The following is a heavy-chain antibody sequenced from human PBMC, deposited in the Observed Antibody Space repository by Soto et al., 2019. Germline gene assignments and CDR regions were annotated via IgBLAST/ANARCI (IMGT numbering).Heavy chain of an antibody. Sequence: QGRLVQSGAEVKKPGASLKVSCKTSGFRFTRYGLHWVRQAPGQGLEWMGYINAGNGDTKYSQTFQDRVTITSDTSATTVYMELSSLRSGDTAIYYCLTQSFYYSDRSFDYWGQGTLVTVSS. CDR2: INAGNGDT. V-gene: IGHV1-3*01. CDR3: LTQSFYYSDRSFDY. CDR1: GFRFTRYG. J-gene: IGHJ4*02. D-gene: IGHD4-4*01.